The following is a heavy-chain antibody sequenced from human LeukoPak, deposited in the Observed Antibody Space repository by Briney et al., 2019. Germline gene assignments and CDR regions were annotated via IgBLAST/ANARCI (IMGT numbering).Heavy chain of an antibody. J-gene: IGHJ4*02. CDR2: IGTAGDT. CDR1: AFTVCSYD. V-gene: IGHV3-13*04. Sequence: GGSLRLSCAASAFTVCSYDMGCARQATGKGLEWVLAIGTAGDTYYPGSVKGRFPISRENAKNSLYLQMNSLTTGDTAVYYCAREDGDDDYFDYWGQGTLVTVSS. CDR3: AREDGDDDYFDY. D-gene: IGHD4-17*01.